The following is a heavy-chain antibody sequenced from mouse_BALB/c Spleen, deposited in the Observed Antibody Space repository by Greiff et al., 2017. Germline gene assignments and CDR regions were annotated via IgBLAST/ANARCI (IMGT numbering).Heavy chain of an antibody. J-gene: IGHJ4*01. Sequence: DVMVVESGGGLVKPGGSLKLSCAASGFTFSDYYMYWVRQTPEKRLEWVATISDGGSYTYYPDSVKGRFTISRDNAKNNLYLQMSSLKSEDTAMYYCARGRGYGNNKYYYAMDYWGQGTSVTVSS. CDR1: GFTFSDYY. D-gene: IGHD2-1*01. CDR2: ISDGGSYT. V-gene: IGHV5-4*02. CDR3: ARGRGYGNNKYYYAMDY.